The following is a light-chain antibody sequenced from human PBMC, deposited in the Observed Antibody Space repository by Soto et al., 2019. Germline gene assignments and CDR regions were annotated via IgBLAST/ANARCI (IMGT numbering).Light chain of an antibody. CDR2: RNN. CDR1: SSNHGSNY. J-gene: IGLJ1*01. CDR3: AAWDDSLSVLYV. Sequence: QSVLTQPTSASGTPGQRVTISCSGSSSNHGSNYVYWYQQLPGTAPKLLIYRNNQRPSGVPDRFSGSKSGTSASLAISGLRSEDEADYYCAAWDDSLSVLYVFGTGTKVTVL. V-gene: IGLV1-47*01.